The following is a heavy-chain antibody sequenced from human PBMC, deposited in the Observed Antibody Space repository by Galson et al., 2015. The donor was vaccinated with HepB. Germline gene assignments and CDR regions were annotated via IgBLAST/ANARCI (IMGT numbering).Heavy chain of an antibody. D-gene: IGHD4-11*01. CDR3: AHSNSDYRPPNRFDP. Sequence: PALVKPTQTLTLTCTFSGFSLSTSGVGVGWIRQPPRKALEWLALIYWNDDKRYSPSLKSRLTITKDTSTNQVVLTMTNMDPVDTATYYCAHSNSDYRPPNRFDPWGQGTLVTVSS. V-gene: IGHV2-5*01. CDR2: IYWNDDK. CDR1: GFSLSTSGVG. J-gene: IGHJ5*02.